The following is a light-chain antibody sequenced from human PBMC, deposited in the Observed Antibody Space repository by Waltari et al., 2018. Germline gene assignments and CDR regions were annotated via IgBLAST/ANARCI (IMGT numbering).Light chain of an antibody. Sequence: QSVLTQAPSVSGTPGQRVTISCSGTNYNIGSGPVNWYQQVPGMSPKLLNYSNDQSPSGVPDRFSGSKSGTSASLAISGLQSEDEADYYCATWDGRVNGVLFGGGTKVTVL. J-gene: IGLJ2*01. CDR1: NYNIGSGP. CDR2: SND. CDR3: ATWDGRVNGVL. V-gene: IGLV1-44*01.